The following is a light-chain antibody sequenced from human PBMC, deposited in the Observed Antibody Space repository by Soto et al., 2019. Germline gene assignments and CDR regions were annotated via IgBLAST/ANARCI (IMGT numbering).Light chain of an antibody. V-gene: IGKV3-20*01. Sequence: EIVLTQSPGTLPLSPGERANLSCRASLSVASNYLAWYQQKPGQAPRLLIYAASGMATGIPDRFSGSGSGTDFTLTITRLDPEDFAVYYCHQYGSAPWTFGQGTKVEIK. J-gene: IGKJ1*01. CDR2: AAS. CDR1: LSVASNY. CDR3: HQYGSAPWT.